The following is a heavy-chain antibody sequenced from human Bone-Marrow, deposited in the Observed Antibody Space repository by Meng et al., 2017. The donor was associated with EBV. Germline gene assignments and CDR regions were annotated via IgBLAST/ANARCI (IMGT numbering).Heavy chain of an antibody. CDR3: AKSRSSTPGVVDY. Sequence: VHLQGSVLSLLNPSLSLTLTCPVSGASVRGGTYHWSWIRQPPGKELEWIGYIYNGGTTIYNPSLKSRVTILVDASKNQFSLKLSSVTTADTAVYYCAKSRSSTPGVVDYWGQGTLVTVSS. CDR2: IYNGGTT. CDR1: GASVRGGTYH. V-gene: IGHV4-61*01. J-gene: IGHJ4*02. D-gene: IGHD3-10*01.